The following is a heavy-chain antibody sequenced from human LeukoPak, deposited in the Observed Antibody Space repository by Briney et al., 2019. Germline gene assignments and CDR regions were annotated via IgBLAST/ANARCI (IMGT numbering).Heavy chain of an antibody. D-gene: IGHD6-19*01. J-gene: IGHJ4*02. V-gene: IGHV3-11*04. CDR2: ISSSGSTI. CDR1: GFTFSDYY. Sequence: GGSLRLSCAASGFTFSDYYMSWIRQAPGKGLEWVSYISSSGSTIYYADSVKGRFTISRDNAKNSLYLQMNSLRAEDTAVYYCARAWYSSGWSPPWNYWGQGTLVTVSS. CDR3: ARAWYSSGWSPPWNY.